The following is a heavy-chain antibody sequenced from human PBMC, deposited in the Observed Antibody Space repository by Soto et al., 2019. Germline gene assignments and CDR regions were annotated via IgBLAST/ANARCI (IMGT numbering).Heavy chain of an antibody. CDR2: INHSGST. CDR3: ARGDYYGSGSRSYYYGMDV. V-gene: IGHV4-34*01. J-gene: IGHJ6*02. D-gene: IGHD3-10*01. CDR1: GGSFSGYY. Sequence: SETLSLTCAVYGGSFSGYYWSWIRQPPGKGLEWIGEINHSGSTNYNPSLKSRVTISVDTSKNQFSLKLSSVTAADTAVYYCARGDYYGSGSRSYYYGMDVWGQGTTVTV.